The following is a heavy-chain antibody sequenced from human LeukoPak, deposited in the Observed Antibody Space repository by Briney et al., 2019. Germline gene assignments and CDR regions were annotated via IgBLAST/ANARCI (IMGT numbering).Heavy chain of an antibody. V-gene: IGHV1-2*02. CDR1: GYTFTGYY. D-gene: IGHD4-23*01. CDR3: ARDAVDYGGNPYYFDY. J-gene: IGHJ4*02. Sequence: ASVKVSCKASGYTFTGYYMHWVRQAPGQGLEWMGWINPNSGGTNCAQKFQGRVTMTRDTSISTAYMELSKLRSDDTAVYYCARDAVDYGGNPYYFDYWGQGTLVTVSS. CDR2: INPNSGGT.